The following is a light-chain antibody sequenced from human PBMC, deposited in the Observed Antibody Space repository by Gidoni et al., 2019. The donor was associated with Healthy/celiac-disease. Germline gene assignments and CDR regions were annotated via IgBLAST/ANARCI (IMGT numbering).Light chain of an antibody. CDR3: MQALQTPLT. CDR2: LGS. J-gene: IGKJ4*01. Sequence: IVLPQSPLSLPVTPGEPASISCRSSQSLLHSNGYNYLDWYLQKPGQSPQPLIYLGSNRASGVPDRFSGSGSGTDFTLKISRVEAEDVGVYYCMQALQTPLTFGGXTKVEIK. V-gene: IGKV2-28*01. CDR1: QSLLHSNGYNY.